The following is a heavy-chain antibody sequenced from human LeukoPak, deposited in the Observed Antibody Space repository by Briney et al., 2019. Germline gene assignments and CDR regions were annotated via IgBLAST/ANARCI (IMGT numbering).Heavy chain of an antibody. CDR3: AKHSGSSSWIYNWFDP. J-gene: IGHJ5*02. CDR1: GVSISRSSYY. CDR2: MYYSGST. V-gene: IGHV4-39*01. D-gene: IGHD6-13*01. Sequence: SETLSLTCTVSGVSISRSSYYWGWLRPPPGKGVEWIVSMYYSGSTVYNPSLKSRVTISVDTSKNQFSLKLNSVTAADTAVYYCAKHSGSSSWIYNWFDPWGKGVLVTVSS.